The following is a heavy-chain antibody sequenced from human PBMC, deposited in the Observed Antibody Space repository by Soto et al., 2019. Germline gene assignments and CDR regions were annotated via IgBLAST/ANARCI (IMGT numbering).Heavy chain of an antibody. CDR3: ARSHFKDYDIHTDV. J-gene: IGHJ6*02. CDR1: GGSFSSSA. V-gene: IGHV1-69*13. CDR2: IIPIFGTA. Sequence: SGQCSCKASGGSFSSSAISWVRQAPGQGLEWMGGIIPIFGTANYAQKFQGRVTITADESTSTAYMELSSLRSEDTAVYYCARSHFKDYDIHTDVWGQGTTVHVSS. D-gene: IGHD3-9*01.